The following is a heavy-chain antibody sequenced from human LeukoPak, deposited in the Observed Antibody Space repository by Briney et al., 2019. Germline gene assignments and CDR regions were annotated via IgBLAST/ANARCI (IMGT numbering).Heavy chain of an antibody. J-gene: IGHJ6*03. CDR3: ARVAQGATTENYFYYYMDV. CDR1: GFAFNSYT. V-gene: IGHV3-21*01. Sequence: GGSLRLSCEASGFAFNSYTITWVRQAPGKGLESVSSITSRSSHIYIADSVKGRFTISRDNAKNSLFLQMSSLRVEDTAVYYCARVAQGATTENYFYYYMDVCGKGTTVTVSS. CDR2: ITSRSSHI. D-gene: IGHD4-11*01.